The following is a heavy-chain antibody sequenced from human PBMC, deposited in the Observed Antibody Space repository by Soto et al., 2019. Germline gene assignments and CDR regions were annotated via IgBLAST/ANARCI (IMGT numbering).Heavy chain of an antibody. J-gene: IGHJ3*02. Sequence: GGSLRLSCAASGFTFSSYSMNWVRQAPGKGLEWVSYISSSSSTIYYADSVKGRFTISRDNAKNSLYLQMNSLRAEDTAVYYCARREVAAAFDIWGQGTMVTVSS. CDR3: ARREVAAAFDI. D-gene: IGHD2-15*01. CDR1: GFTFSSYS. V-gene: IGHV3-48*01. CDR2: ISSSSSTI.